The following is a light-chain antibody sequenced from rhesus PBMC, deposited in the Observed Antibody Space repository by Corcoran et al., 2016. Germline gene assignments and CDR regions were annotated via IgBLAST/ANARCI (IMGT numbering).Light chain of an antibody. CDR3: QQRKSYPVT. J-gene: IGKJ4*01. V-gene: IGKV1-33*01. CDR2: AAS. CDR1: QGIGNA. Sequence: DIQMTQSPSSLSASVGDKVTVTCRASQGIGNALAWYQQKPGKAPKLLIYAASTLQSGVPSRFSGSGSGTDFTLTISSLQPEDFSVYYCQQRKSYPVTFGGGTKVEIK.